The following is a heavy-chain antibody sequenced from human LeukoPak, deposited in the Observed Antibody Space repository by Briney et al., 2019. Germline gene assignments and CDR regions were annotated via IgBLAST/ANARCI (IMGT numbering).Heavy chain of an antibody. CDR3: ARDGGYGLGSSYFES. D-gene: IGHD3-10*01. V-gene: IGHV4-59*12. CDR1: GGSISSYY. Sequence: SETLSLTCTVSGGSISSYYWSWIRQPPGKGLEWIGYIYYSGSTNYNPSLKSRVTISVDTSKNQFSLNLSSVTAADTAVYYCARDGGYGLGSSYFESWGQGTLVTVSS. J-gene: IGHJ4*02. CDR2: IYYSGST.